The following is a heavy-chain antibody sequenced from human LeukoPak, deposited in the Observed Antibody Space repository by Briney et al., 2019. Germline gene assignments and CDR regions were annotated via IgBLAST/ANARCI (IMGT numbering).Heavy chain of an antibody. CDR1: GFTVSSNY. V-gene: IGHV3-66*02. J-gene: IGHJ3*02. CDR2: IYSGGRT. CDR3: AKDRVGATGGGAFDI. Sequence: GGSLRLSCAASGFTVSSNYMSWVRQAPGKGLEWVSVIYSGGRTYYADSVKGRFTISRDNSKNTLYLQMNSLRAEDTAVYYCAKDRVGATGGGAFDIWGQGTMVTVSS. D-gene: IGHD1-26*01.